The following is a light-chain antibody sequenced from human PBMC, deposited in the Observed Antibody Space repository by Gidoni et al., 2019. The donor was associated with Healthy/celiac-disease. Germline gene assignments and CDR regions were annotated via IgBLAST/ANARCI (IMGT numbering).Light chain of an antibody. J-gene: IGLJ3*02. CDR2: RNN. CDR1: SSNIGSNY. CDR3: AAWDDSLSGPWV. V-gene: IGLV1-47*01. Sequence: HSVLTQPPSASGTPGQRVTISCSGSSSNIGSNYVYCYQQLPGTAPKLLIYRNNQRPSGVPDRFSGSKSGTSASLAISGLRSEDEADYYCAAWDDSLSGPWVFGGGTKLTVL.